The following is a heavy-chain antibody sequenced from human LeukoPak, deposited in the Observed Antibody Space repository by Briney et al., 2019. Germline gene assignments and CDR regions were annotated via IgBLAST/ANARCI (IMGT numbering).Heavy chain of an antibody. D-gene: IGHD3-22*01. CDR2: IYYSGST. J-gene: IGHJ4*02. V-gene: IGHV4-59*01. CDR3: ARGVFYDSSGSLDY. CDR1: GGSISSYY. Sequence: PSETLSLTCTVSGGSISSYYWSWIRQPPGKGLEWIGYIYYSGSTNYNPSLKSRVTISVDTSKNQFSLKLSSVTAADTAVYYCARGVFYDSSGSLDYWGQGTLVTVSS.